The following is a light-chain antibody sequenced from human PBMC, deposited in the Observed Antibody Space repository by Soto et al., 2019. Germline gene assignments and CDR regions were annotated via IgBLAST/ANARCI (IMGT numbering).Light chain of an antibody. J-gene: IGLJ1*01. CDR1: SSDVGGYNY. CDR2: DVS. V-gene: IGLV2-11*01. CDR3: CSYAASNTFV. Sequence: QSVLTQSPSVSAAPGQKVTISCSGTSSDVGGYNYVSWYQQYSGKAPKVMIYDVSKRPSGVPDRFSGSKSGNTASLTISGLQAEDEPDYYCCSYAASNTFVFGTGTKLTVL.